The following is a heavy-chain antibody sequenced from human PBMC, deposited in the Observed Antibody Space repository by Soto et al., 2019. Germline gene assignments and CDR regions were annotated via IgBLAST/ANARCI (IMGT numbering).Heavy chain of an antibody. J-gene: IGHJ4*02. CDR3: ARGPPGVLLRYVGDY. V-gene: IGHV1-18*01. Sequence: QVQLVQSGAEVKKPGASVKVSCKASGYTFTSYGISWVRQAPGQGLEWMGWISAYNGNTNYAQKLQGRVTMTTDTAXXTAYMELTSLRSDDTAVYYCARGPPGVLLRYVGDYWGQGTLVTVSS. CDR2: ISAYNGNT. CDR1: GYTFTSYG. D-gene: IGHD1-26*01.